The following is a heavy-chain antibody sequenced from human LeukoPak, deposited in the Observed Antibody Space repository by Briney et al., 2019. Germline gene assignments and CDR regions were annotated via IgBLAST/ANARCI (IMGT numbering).Heavy chain of an antibody. J-gene: IGHJ6*02. D-gene: IGHD3-9*01. CDR3: ARPLCLATGTCYQGLDV. V-gene: IGHV3-7*03. CDR1: GFTFSNYW. Sequence: GGSLRLSCAASGFTFSNYWMSWVRQAPGKGLEWVANIKQDGSETHYVDSVKGRFTISRDNAKNSLFLQLNSLKTEDTAVYYCARPLCLATGTCYQGLDVWGQGTTVTVSS. CDR2: IKQDGSET.